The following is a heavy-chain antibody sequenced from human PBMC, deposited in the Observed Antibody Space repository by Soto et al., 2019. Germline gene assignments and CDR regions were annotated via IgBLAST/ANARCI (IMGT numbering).Heavy chain of an antibody. CDR2: ISGSGCST. J-gene: IGHJ4*02. CDR3: AKWTEIVLLITGWYYFDY. Sequence: GGSLRLSCTASGFNFNIYSMSWVRQAPGKGLEWVSGISGSGCSTYYADSVKGRFTISRDNSKNTLYLQMNSLRAEDTAVYYCAKWTEIVLLITGWYYFDYWGQGTLVTVSS. CDR1: GFNFNIYS. D-gene: IGHD3-22*01. V-gene: IGHV3-23*01.